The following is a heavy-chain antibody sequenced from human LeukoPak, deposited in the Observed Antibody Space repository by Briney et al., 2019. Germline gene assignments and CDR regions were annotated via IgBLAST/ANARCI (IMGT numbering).Heavy chain of an antibody. D-gene: IGHD6-13*01. J-gene: IGHJ4*02. V-gene: IGHV1-69*13. Sequence: ASVQVSCKASGGTFSSYAISWVRQAPGQGLEWMGGIIPIFGTANYAQKSQGRVTITADESTSTAYMELSSLRSEDTAVYYCARDFKEGAAAGTTLDYWGQGTLVTVSS. CDR2: IIPIFGTA. CDR1: GGTFSSYA. CDR3: ARDFKEGAAAGTTLDY.